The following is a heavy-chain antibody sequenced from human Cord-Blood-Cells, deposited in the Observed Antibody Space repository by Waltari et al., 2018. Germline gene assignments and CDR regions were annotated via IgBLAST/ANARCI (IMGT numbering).Heavy chain of an antibody. CDR2: IYYSGST. D-gene: IGHD1-1*01. CDR1: GGSISSYY. CDR3: ARRGTTGTTGWFDP. Sequence: QVQLQESGPGLVKPSETLSLTCTVSGGSISSYYWSWIRQPPGKGLEWIGYIYYSGSTNYNPPRKGRVTISVDTSKNQFSLKLSSVTTADTAVYYCARRGTTGTTGWFDPWGQGTLVTVSS. J-gene: IGHJ5*02. V-gene: IGHV4-59*08.